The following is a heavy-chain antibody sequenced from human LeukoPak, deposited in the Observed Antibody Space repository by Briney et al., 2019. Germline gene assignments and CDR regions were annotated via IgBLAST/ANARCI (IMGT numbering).Heavy chain of an antibody. D-gene: IGHD1-1*01. CDR1: GFTFSSYG. CDR2: ISGTGVTT. V-gene: IGHV3-23*01. Sequence: GGTLRLSCAASGFTFSSYGMSWVRQAQGKGLEWVSAISGTGVTTYYADTVKGRCTISRDNSKNTLYLQMNSLRAEDTAVYYCAKEGTGYYYYMDVWGKGTTVTVSS. J-gene: IGHJ6*03. CDR3: AKEGTGYYYYMDV.